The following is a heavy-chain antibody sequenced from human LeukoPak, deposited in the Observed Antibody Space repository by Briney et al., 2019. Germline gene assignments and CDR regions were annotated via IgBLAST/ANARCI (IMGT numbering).Heavy chain of an antibody. V-gene: IGHV2-5*02. D-gene: IGHD3-10*01. Sequence: ASGPTLVDPTQPLTLTCTFSGFSLSTSGVGVGWIRQPPGKALEWLALIYWDDDKRYSPSLKSRLTITKDTSKNQVVLTMTNMDPVDTATYYCAHSLLITMVRGVTFDYWGQGTLVTVSS. J-gene: IGHJ4*02. CDR2: IYWDDDK. CDR3: AHSLLITMVRGVTFDY. CDR1: GFSLSTSGVG.